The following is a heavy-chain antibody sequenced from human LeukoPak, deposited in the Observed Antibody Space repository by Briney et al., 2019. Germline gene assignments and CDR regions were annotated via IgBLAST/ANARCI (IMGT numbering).Heavy chain of an antibody. J-gene: IGHJ4*02. CDR3: ARHDSYIPY. V-gene: IGHV3-23*01. CDR1: GFTFSSYA. Sequence: GGSLRLSCAASGFTFSSYAMSWVRQAPGKGLEWVSAISGSGGSTYYADSVKGRFTISRDNSKNTVYLEMNNLRAEDTAVYFCARHDSYIPYWGQGSLVTVSS. CDR2: ISGSGGST. D-gene: IGHD3-10*01.